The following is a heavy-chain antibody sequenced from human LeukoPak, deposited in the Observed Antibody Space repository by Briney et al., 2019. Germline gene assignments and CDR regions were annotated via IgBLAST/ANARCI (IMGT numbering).Heavy chain of an antibody. CDR1: GGSISSSSSIC. Sequence: SETLSLTCAVSGGSISSSSSICWTWVRQPPGEGLEWIGEIYHNGATNYNPSLKSRVTMLLDKSKNQFSLKLSSVTAADTAVYYCARDQTPNHSSSWSYYYYYYYGMDVWGQGTTVTVSS. CDR2: IYHNGAT. CDR3: ARDQTPNHSSSWSYYYYYYYGMDV. V-gene: IGHV4-4*02. D-gene: IGHD6-13*01. J-gene: IGHJ6*02.